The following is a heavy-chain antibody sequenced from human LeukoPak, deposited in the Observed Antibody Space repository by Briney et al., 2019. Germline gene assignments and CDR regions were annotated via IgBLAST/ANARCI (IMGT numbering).Heavy chain of an antibody. Sequence: SETLSLTCAVYGGSFSNYYWSWIRQPPGKGLERIGEINDSGRTNYNPSLMSRVTVSVDTSKNQFSLRLTSVTATDTAVYYCARRWNYGRNYYIDVWGNGATVSVSS. J-gene: IGHJ6*03. CDR2: INDSGRT. D-gene: IGHD1-7*01. CDR3: ARRWNYGRNYYIDV. V-gene: IGHV4-34*01. CDR1: GGSFSNYY.